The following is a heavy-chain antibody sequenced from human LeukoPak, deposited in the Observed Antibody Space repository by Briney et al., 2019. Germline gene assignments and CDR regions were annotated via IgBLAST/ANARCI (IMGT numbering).Heavy chain of an antibody. D-gene: IGHD4-17*01. V-gene: IGHV1-2*02. CDR3: ATLYGDYVRSDY. J-gene: IGHJ4*02. CDR2: INPNTGGT. Sequence: ASVKVSCKASGYTFTGYYMHWVRQAPGHGLEWMGWINPNTGGTNYAQKFQGRVTLTRDTSISTAYMELSRLRYDDTAVYYCATLYGDYVRSDYWGQGTLVTVSS. CDR1: GYTFTGYY.